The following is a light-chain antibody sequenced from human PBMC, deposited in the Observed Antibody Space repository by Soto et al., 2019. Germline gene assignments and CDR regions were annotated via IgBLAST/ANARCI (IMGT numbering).Light chain of an antibody. CDR3: QQYGSSPGT. J-gene: IGKJ1*01. V-gene: IGKV3-20*01. CDR2: RAS. Sequence: EIVLTQSPGTLSSSPVERATLSCRASQSVTSNYLAWYQQKRGQAPRLLIRRASIRATGLTDRFSGGGSGTDFTLTISRLEAADLAVCYCQQYGSSPGTFDQGDKVK. CDR1: QSVTSNY.